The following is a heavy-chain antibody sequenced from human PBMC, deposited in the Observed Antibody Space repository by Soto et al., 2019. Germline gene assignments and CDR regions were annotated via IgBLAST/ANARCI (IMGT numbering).Heavy chain of an antibody. Sequence: GGSLRLSCVASGFTFSSYVIHWVRQAPGKGLEWVALISTDGTEKHYPGSVRGRFTISRDNSKNTLYLQMNSLRAEDTAVYYCARDRITMVRGSVSGMDVWGQGTTVTVSS. CDR2: ISTDGTEK. D-gene: IGHD3-10*01. CDR1: GFTFSSYV. V-gene: IGHV3-30-3*01. J-gene: IGHJ6*02. CDR3: ARDRITMVRGSVSGMDV.